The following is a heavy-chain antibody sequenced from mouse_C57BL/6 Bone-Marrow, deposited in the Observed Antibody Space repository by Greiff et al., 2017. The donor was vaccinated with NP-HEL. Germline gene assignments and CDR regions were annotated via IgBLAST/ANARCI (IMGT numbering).Heavy chain of an antibody. CDR1: GYTFTSYW. J-gene: IGHJ4*01. CDR3: ARKGTAQAIGPYAMDY. D-gene: IGHD3-2*02. V-gene: IGHV1-64*01. CDR2: IHPNSGST. Sequence: QVQLQQSGAELVKPGASVKLSCKASGYTFTSYWMHWVKQRPGQGLEWIGMIHPNSGSTNYNEKFKSKATLTVDKSSSTAYMQLSSLTSEDSAVYYGARKGTAQAIGPYAMDYWGQGTSVTVSS.